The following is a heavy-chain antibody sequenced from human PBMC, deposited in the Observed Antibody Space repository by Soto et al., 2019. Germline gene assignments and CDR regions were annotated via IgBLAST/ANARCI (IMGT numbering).Heavy chain of an antibody. CDR3: ARDVREYSSGSDY. J-gene: IGHJ4*02. Sequence: PGGSLRLSCAASGFTFSSYSMNWVRQAPGKGLEWVSYISSSSSTIYYADSVKGRFTISRDNAKNSLYLQMNSLRAEDTAVYYCARDVREYSSGSDYWGQGTLVTVSS. V-gene: IGHV3-48*01. CDR1: GFTFSSYS. D-gene: IGHD6-19*01. CDR2: ISSSSSTI.